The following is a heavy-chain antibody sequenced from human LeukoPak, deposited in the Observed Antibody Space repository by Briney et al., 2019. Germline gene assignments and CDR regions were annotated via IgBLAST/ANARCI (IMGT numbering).Heavy chain of an antibody. V-gene: IGHV4-4*07. D-gene: IGHD5-12*01. CDR2: VSDTGRA. CDR3: ARGTDITPISGYYSFVY. CDR1: GGSITGYY. J-gene: IGHJ4*02. Sequence: KPSETLSLTCTVSGGSITGYYWTWIRRPAGKGLEWIGRVSDTGRAYYNPSLERRVTISLDTSNNRFSLKVTSVTAADTAVYYCARGTDITPISGYYSFVYWGQGTLVSVSS.